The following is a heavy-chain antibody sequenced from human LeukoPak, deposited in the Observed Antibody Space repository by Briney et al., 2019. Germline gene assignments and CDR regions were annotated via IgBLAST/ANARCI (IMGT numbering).Heavy chain of an antibody. Sequence: GGSLRLSCAASGFTVFNYWMSWVRQAPGKGLEWVANINLDGSQKYYVDSLKGRFTISRDNAKDSLYLQMNSLRAEDTAVYYCARDVDYANPRHDYWGQGTLVTVSS. D-gene: IGHD4/OR15-4a*01. V-gene: IGHV3-7*01. J-gene: IGHJ4*02. CDR2: INLDGSQK. CDR3: ARDVDYANPRHDY. CDR1: GFTVFNYW.